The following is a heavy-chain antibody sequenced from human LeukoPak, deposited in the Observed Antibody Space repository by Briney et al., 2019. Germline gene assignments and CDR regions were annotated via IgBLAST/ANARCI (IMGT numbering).Heavy chain of an antibody. J-gene: IGHJ4*02. CDR2: FDPENGET. D-gene: IGHD3-10*01. V-gene: IGHV1-24*01. CDR3: ARGPIGDPGTYFDY. CDR1: GYTLTEIS. Sequence: ASVKFFCKVSGYTLTEISMDWVRQAPGKGLEWMGRFDPENGETLYAQKFQGRVTMTEDTSTDTAYMELSSLRSEDTAVYFCARGPIGDPGTYFDYWGQGTLVTVSS.